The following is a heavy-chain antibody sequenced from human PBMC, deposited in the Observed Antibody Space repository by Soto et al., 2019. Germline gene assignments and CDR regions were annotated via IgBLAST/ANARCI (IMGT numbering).Heavy chain of an antibody. CDR3: ARYHYCTNGVCYLTDSFER. V-gene: IGHV1-18*01. J-gene: IGHJ5*02. CDR1: GYTFTSYG. Sequence: QVQLVQSGAEVKKPGASVKVSCKASGYTFTSYGISWVRQVPGQGLEWMGWISAYNGNTNDALKLQGRVVMTTDTSASTAYMELRSLSSVDRAVYYCARYHYCTNGVCYLTDSFERWGQGTLVTVSS. D-gene: IGHD2-8*01. CDR2: ISAYNGNT.